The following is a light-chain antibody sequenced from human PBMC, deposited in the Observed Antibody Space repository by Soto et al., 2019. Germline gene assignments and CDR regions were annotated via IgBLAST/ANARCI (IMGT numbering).Light chain of an antibody. Sequence: QSVLTQPASVSGSPGQSIAISCTGTSSDVGGYNYVSWYQQHPGNASKLMIFDVSNRPSGVSNRFSGSKAGNTAYLTISGLQAEDEADYYCGSYTSSSTRVFGGGTKLTVL. CDR3: GSYTSSSTRV. CDR1: SSDVGGYNY. V-gene: IGLV2-14*01. J-gene: IGLJ2*01. CDR2: DVS.